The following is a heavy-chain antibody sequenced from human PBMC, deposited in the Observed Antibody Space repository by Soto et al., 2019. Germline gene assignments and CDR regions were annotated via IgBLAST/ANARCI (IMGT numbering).Heavy chain of an antibody. CDR2: ISAYNGNT. J-gene: IGHJ5*02. CDR1: GYTFTSYG. CDR3: ARVFYYGAGSYSPENWFDP. V-gene: IGHV1-18*01. Sequence: GASVKVSCKASGYTFTSYGISWVRQAPGQGLEWMGWISAYNGNTNYAQKLQGRVTMTTDTSTSTACMELRSLRSDDTAVYYCARVFYYGAGSYSPENWFDPWGKGTLVPVSS. D-gene: IGHD3-10*01.